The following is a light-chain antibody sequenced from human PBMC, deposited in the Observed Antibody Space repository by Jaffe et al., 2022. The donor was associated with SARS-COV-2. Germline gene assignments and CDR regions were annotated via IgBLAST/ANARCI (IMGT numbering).Light chain of an antibody. CDR3: CSYEVSGTLV. V-gene: IGLV2-23*01. CDR2: EGS. J-gene: IGLJ2*01. CDR1: SSDVGSYKH. Sequence: QSALTQPASVSGSPGQSITISCTGTSSDVGSYKHVSWYQQHPGKAPKFMIYEGSKRPPGVSNRFSGSKSGNTASLTISGLQPEDEADYYCCSYEVSGTLVFGGGTKLTVL.